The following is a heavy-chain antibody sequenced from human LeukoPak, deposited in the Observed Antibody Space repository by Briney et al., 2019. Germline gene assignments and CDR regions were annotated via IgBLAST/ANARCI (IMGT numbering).Heavy chain of an antibody. J-gene: IGHJ5*02. D-gene: IGHD3-10*01. CDR3: ATGKYYYGSGSYFRFDP. CDR2: FDPEDGET. CDR1: GYTLTELS. Sequence: GAPVKVSCKVSGYTLTELSMHWVRQAPGKGLAGMGGFDPEDGETIYAQKFQGRVTMTEDTSTDTAYMELSSLRSEDTAVYYCATGKYYYGSGSYFRFDPWGQGTLVTVSS. V-gene: IGHV1-24*01.